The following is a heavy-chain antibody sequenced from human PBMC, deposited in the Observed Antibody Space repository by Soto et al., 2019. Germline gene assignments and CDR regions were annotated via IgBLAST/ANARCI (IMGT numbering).Heavy chain of an antibody. D-gene: IGHD6-6*01. Sequence: PGESLKISCEGSGYNFSNYYISWVRHLPGKGLEWMGRVDPSDSYTNYSPSFQGHVSISADMSITTAFLLLRSLKASDSGMYYCARRSSSEPGAFDIWGQGTMVTVSS. J-gene: IGHJ3*02. CDR2: VDPSDSYT. CDR3: ARRSSSEPGAFDI. CDR1: GYNFSNYY. V-gene: IGHV5-10-1*01.